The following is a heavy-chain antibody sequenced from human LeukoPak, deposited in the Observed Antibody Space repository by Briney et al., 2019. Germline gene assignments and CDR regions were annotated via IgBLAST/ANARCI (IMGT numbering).Heavy chain of an antibody. CDR3: ARHYYDSSGYYRGNFDS. V-gene: IGHV4-59*08. CDR1: GGSISSSY. D-gene: IGHD3-22*01. J-gene: IGHJ4*02. CDR2: IYYSGST. Sequence: PSETLSLTCTVSGGSISSSYWSWIRQPPGKGLEWIGYIYYSGSTNYNHSLKSRVTISVDTSKNQFSLKLSSVTAADTAVYYCARHYYDSSGYYRGNFDSWGQGTLVTVSS.